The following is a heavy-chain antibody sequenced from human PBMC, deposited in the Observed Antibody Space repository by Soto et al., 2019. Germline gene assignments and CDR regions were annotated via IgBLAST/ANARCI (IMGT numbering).Heavy chain of an antibody. CDR2: IYYSGST. V-gene: IGHV4-31*03. D-gene: IGHD3-22*01. CDR1: GGSISSGGYH. Sequence: SETLSLTCTVSGGSISSGGYHWSWIRQHPGKGLEWIGYIYYSGSTYYNPSLKSRVTISVDTSKNQFSLKLSSVTAADTAVYYCARGSYYDSSGYYGPWGQGTLVTVSS. CDR3: ARGSYYDSSGYYGP. J-gene: IGHJ5*02.